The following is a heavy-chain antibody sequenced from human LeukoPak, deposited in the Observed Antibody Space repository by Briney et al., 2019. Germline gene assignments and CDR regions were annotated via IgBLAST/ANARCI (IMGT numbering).Heavy chain of an antibody. CDR3: ARLVGATRRDYDHYYGMDV. J-gene: IGHJ6*02. CDR2: IYHSGST. V-gene: IGHV4-4*02. Sequence: SGTQSLTCAVSGGSISSSNWWSWVRQPPGKGLEWIGEIYHSGSTNYNPSLKSRVTISVDKSKNQFSLKLNSVTAADTAVYYCARLVGATRRDYDHYYGMDVWGQGTTVTVSS. D-gene: IGHD1-26*01. CDR1: GGSISSSNW.